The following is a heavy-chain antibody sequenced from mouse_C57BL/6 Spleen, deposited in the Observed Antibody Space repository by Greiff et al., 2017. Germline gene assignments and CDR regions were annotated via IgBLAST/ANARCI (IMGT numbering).Heavy chain of an antibody. D-gene: IGHD1-1*01. CDR3: ARWGYYWGYFDY. J-gene: IGHJ2*01. Sequence: QVQLQQPGAELVRPGSSVKLSCKASGYTFTSYWMDWVKQRPGHGLEWIGNIYPSDSETHYNQKFKDKATLTVDKSSSTAYMQLSSLTSEDSAVXYCARWGYYWGYFDYWGQGTTLTVSS. V-gene: IGHV1-61*01. CDR2: IYPSDSET. CDR1: GYTFTSYW.